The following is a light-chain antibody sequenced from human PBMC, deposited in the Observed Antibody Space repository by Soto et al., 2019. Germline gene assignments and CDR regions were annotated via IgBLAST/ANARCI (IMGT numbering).Light chain of an antibody. CDR3: SSYTSMSTLV. V-gene: IGLV2-14*01. CDR2: DDS. J-gene: IGLJ1*01. Sequence: QSALTQPASVSGSPGQTITISCTGTSSNVGAYNYVSWYQQHPGTAPKLMIYDDSNRPSGVSHRFSGSKSGNAASLTISGHPAEDAAYYYRSSYTSMSTLVFGTGTKLTVL. CDR1: SSNVGAYNY.